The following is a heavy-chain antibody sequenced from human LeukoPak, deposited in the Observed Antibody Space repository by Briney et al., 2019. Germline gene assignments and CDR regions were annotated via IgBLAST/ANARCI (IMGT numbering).Heavy chain of an antibody. Sequence: GGSLRLSCAASGFTFSGYGMHWVRQAPGKGLEWVAVISYDGSNKYYADSVKGRFTISRDNSKNTLYLQMNSLRAEDTAVYYCARDLDYGGNSEVGYWGQGTLVTVSS. CDR3: ARDLDYGGNSEVGY. D-gene: IGHD4-23*01. CDR1: GFTFSGYG. J-gene: IGHJ4*02. V-gene: IGHV3-30*19. CDR2: ISYDGSNK.